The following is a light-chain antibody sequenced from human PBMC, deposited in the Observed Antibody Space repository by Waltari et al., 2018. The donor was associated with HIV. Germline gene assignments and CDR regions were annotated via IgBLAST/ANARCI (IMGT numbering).Light chain of an antibody. CDR3: QQLRT. CDR1: LGVSGY. V-gene: IGKV1-9*01. Sequence: DIQLTQSPSFLSASAGDRVIITCRASLGVSGYVAWYQQKPGKAPKLLIYGTSILQGGVPSRFTGRGSGTEFTLTINSLQPEESATYYCQQLRTFGQGTNVEIK. CDR2: GTS. J-gene: IGKJ1*01.